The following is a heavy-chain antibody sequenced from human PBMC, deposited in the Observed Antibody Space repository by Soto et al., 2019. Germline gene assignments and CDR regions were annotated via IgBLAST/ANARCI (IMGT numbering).Heavy chain of an antibody. J-gene: IGHJ6*02. D-gene: IGHD4-4*01. V-gene: IGHV4-30-4*01. CDR3: ARLYSNYGYFDGMDV. CDR1: GGSISSGDYY. CDR2: IYYSGRT. Sequence: QVQLQESGPGLVKPSQTLSLTCTVSGGSISSGDYYWSWIRQPPGKGLEWIGYIYYSGRTYYNPSRKSRVTKSVDTSKNQFSLKLSSVTAADTAVYYCARLYSNYGYFDGMDVWGQGTTVTVSS.